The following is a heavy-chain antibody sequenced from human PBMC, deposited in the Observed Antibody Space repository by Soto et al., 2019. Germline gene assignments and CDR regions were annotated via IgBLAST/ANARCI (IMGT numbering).Heavy chain of an antibody. J-gene: IGHJ4*02. Sequence: QVQLVQSGAEVKKPGASVKVSCKASGYTFTSYYMHWVRQAPGQGLEWMGIINPSGGSTSYAQKFQGRVTMTRDTSTSTVYMELSSLRSEDTAVYYCASFQTTSYCSGGSCQWDYWGQGTLVTVSS. CDR3: ASFQTTSYCSGGSCQWDY. V-gene: IGHV1-46*01. CDR1: GYTFTSYY. D-gene: IGHD2-15*01. CDR2: INPSGGST.